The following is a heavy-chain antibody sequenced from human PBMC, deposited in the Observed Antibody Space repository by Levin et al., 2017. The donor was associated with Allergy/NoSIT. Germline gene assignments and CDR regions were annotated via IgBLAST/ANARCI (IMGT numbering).Heavy chain of an antibody. J-gene: IGHJ6*02. Sequence: QPGGSLRLSCEVSGFTFRSYRMHWVRQAPGKGPVWVSRIFGDGSSTFYADSVKGRFTISRDNAKNTLYLQMNGLRVEDTAVYYCARDYSYALDVWGQGTTVTVSS. CDR3: ARDYSYALDV. D-gene: IGHD2-8*01. CDR2: IFGDGSST. CDR1: GFTFRSYR. V-gene: IGHV3-74*01.